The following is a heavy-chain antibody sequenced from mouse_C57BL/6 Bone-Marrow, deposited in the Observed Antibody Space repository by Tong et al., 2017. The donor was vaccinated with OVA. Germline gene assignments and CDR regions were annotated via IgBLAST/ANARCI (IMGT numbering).Heavy chain of an antibody. Sequence: VQLQESGAELARPGASVKLSCKASGYTFTSYWMQWVKQRPGQGLEWIGAIYPGDGDTRYTQKFKGKATLTADKSSSTAYMQLSSLASEDCAVYYCARYDYDEKFAYWGQGTLVTVSA. CDR2: IYPGDGDT. CDR1: GYTFTSYW. J-gene: IGHJ3*01. V-gene: IGHV1-87*01. CDR3: ARYDYDEKFAY. D-gene: IGHD2-4*01.